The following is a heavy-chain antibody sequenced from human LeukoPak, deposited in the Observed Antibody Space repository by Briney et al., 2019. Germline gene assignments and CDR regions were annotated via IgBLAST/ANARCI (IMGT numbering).Heavy chain of an antibody. CDR3: AKGGSGDIVVVVAATPFDY. V-gene: IGHV3-9*01. CDR2: XXXXXGSI. Sequence: GRSLRLSCAASGFTFDDYAMHWVRQAPGKXXXXXXXXXXXXGSIGYXXXXXGXXXXXXXXXKNSLYLQMNSLRAEDTALYYCAKGGSGDIVVVVAATPFDYWGQGTLVTVSS. J-gene: IGHJ4*02. CDR1: GFTFDDYA. D-gene: IGHD2-15*01.